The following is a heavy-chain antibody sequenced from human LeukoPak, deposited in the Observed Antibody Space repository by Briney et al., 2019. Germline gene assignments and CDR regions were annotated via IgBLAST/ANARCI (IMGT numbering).Heavy chain of an antibody. D-gene: IGHD4-23*01. V-gene: IGHV4-61*02. CDR1: GGSISSGSYY. J-gene: IGHJ3*02. CDR3: ASSATVAKGYAFDI. Sequence: PSQTLSLTCTVSGGSISSGSYYWSGIRQPAWKGLEWIGRIYTSGSTNYNPSLKSRVTISVDTSKNQFSLKLSSVTAADTAVYYCASSATVAKGYAFDIWGQGTMVTVSS. CDR2: IYTSGST.